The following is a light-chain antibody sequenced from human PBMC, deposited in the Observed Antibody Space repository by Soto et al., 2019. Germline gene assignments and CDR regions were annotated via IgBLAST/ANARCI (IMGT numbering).Light chain of an antibody. J-gene: IGKJ1*01. CDR3: QQYDSSPRT. Sequence: EIVLTQSPGTLSLSPGERATLSCRASQSVNSVYLAWYQQKPGQAPRLLIYGASSRATVIPDRFSGSGSGTDFTLTISRLDPADFAVYFCQQYDSSPRTFGQGTKVEIK. V-gene: IGKV3-20*01. CDR2: GAS. CDR1: QSVNSVY.